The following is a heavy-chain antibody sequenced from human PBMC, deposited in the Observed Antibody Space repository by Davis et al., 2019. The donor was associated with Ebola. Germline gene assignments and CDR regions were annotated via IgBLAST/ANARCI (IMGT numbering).Heavy chain of an antibody. D-gene: IGHD5-12*01. J-gene: IGHJ4*02. CDR1: EFTFSSYW. V-gene: IGHV3-7*03. Sequence: GESLKISCAASEFTFSSYWMNWVRQAPGKGLEWVANIKQDGSEKYYVDSVKGRFTISRDNAKNSLYLQMNSLRAEDTAVYYCARGSGYNLPLVFWGQGTLVTVSS. CDR2: IKQDGSEK. CDR3: ARGSGYNLPLVF.